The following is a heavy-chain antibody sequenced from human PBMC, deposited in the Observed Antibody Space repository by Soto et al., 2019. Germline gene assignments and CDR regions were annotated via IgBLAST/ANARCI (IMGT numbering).Heavy chain of an antibody. CDR2: INNDGSSA. V-gene: IGHV3-74*01. CDR3: VRSGGGLDY. CDR1: GFTFSSYW. D-gene: IGHD3-16*01. J-gene: IGHJ4*02. Sequence: GGSLRLACAASGFTFSSYWMHWVRQAPGKGLVWVSHINNDGSSASYAESVKGRFTSSRDNAKNTLHLQMNSLRAEDTAVYYCVRSGGGLDYWGQGILVTVSS.